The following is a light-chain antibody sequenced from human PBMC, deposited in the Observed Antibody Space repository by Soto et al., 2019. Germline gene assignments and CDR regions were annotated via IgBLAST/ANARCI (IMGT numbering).Light chain of an antibody. Sequence: QTVVTQEPSLTVSPGGTVTLTCGSSTGAVTSGHYSYWFQQKPGQAPRTLIYDTSNKLSWTPARFTGSLLGGKAALTLSGAQPEDEAEYYCLLTYSGPRVFGGGTQLTVL. CDR3: LLTYSGPRV. J-gene: IGLJ3*02. V-gene: IGLV7-46*01. CDR1: TGAVTSGHY. CDR2: DTS.